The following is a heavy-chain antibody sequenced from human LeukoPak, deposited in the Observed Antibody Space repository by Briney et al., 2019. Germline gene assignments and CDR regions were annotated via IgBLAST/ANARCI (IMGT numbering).Heavy chain of an antibody. CDR2: IYSSGST. D-gene: IGHD6-6*01. CDR3: ARVEYSSSRGDYYYYMDV. V-gene: IGHV4-61*02. CDR1: GGSISSGSYY. J-gene: IGHJ6*03. Sequence: SETLSLTCTVSGGSISSGSYYWSWIRQPAGKGLEWIGRIYSSGSTGYNPSLKRRVTISVDTSKNQFSLRLSSVTAADTAVYYCARVEYSSSRGDYYYYMDVWGKGTTVTVSS.